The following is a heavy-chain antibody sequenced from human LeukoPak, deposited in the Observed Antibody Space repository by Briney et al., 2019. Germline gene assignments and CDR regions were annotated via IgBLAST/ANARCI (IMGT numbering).Heavy chain of an antibody. J-gene: IGHJ4*02. Sequence: SETLSLTCTVSGGSISSSSYYWGWIRQPPGKGLEWIGSIYYSGSTYYNPSLKSRVTISVDTSKNQFSLKLSSVTAADTAVYFCARGIVGSRDFYFRYYFDYWGQGTLVTVSS. CDR3: ARGIVGSRDFYFRYYFDY. CDR2: IYYSGST. V-gene: IGHV4-39*07. CDR1: GGSISSSSYY. D-gene: IGHD3/OR15-3a*01.